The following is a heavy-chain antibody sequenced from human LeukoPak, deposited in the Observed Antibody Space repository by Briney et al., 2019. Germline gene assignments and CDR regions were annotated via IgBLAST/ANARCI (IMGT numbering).Heavy chain of an antibody. J-gene: IGHJ4*02. V-gene: IGHV3-30*18. CDR3: AKDMCSSTSCYTPLY. CDR2: ISYDGSNK. CDR1: GFTFSSYG. D-gene: IGHD2-2*02. Sequence: PGRSLRLSCAASGFTFSSYGMHWVRQAPGKGLEWVAVISYDGSNKYYADSVKGRFTISRDNSKNTLYLQMNSLRAEDTAVYYCAKDMCSSTSCYTPLYWGQGTLVTVSS.